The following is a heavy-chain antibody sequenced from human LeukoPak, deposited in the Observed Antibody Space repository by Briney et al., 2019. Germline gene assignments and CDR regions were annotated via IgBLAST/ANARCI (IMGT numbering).Heavy chain of an antibody. J-gene: IGHJ4*02. CDR3: AKDRQWLAGNYFDY. Sequence: GGSLRLSCAATGFTFSSYAMSWVRQAPGKGLEWVSAISGIGGRTYYADSVKGRFTISRDNSQNTLYLQMNSLRAEDTAVYYCAKDRQWLAGNYFDYWGQGTLVTVSS. CDR1: GFTFSSYA. D-gene: IGHD6-19*01. CDR2: ISGIGGRT. V-gene: IGHV3-23*01.